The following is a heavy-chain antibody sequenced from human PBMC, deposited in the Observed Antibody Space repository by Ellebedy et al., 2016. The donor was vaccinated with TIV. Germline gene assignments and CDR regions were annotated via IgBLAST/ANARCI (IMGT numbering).Heavy chain of an antibody. V-gene: IGHV1-69*05. J-gene: IGHJ4*02. Sequence: ASVKVSCKASGGSFRSYTTSWVRQAPGQGLEWMGGIIPIFETTNYAQRVQGRVTLTTDSSTSTAYMELKNLRSDDTAVYYCTRDMVQGMVARYLWFDYWGQGTLVTVSS. CDR2: IIPIFETT. CDR3: TRDMVQGMVARYLWFDY. D-gene: IGHD3-10*01. CDR1: GGSFRSYT.